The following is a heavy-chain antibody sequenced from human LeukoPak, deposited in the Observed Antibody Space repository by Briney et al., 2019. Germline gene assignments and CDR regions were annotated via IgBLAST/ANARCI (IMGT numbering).Heavy chain of an antibody. D-gene: IGHD3-10*01. CDR2: IKSKTDGGTT. J-gene: IGHJ4*02. V-gene: IGHV3-15*01. Sequence: GGSLRLSCAASGFTFSNAWMSWVRQAPGKGLEWVGRIKSKTDGGTTDYAAPVKGRITISRDDSKNTLYLQMNSLKTEDTAVYYCTTGPQADYYGSGSYDYWGQGTLVTVSS. CDR1: GFTFSNAW. CDR3: TTGPQADYYGSGSYDY.